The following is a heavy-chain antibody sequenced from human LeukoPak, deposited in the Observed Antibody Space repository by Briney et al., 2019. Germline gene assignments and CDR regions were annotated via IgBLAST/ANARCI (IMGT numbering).Heavy chain of an antibody. CDR1: GGTFSSYA. V-gene: IGHV1-69*04. Sequence: ASVKVSCKASGGTFSSYAISWVRQAPGQGLEWMGRIIPILGIANYAQKFQGRATITADKSTSTAYMELSSLRSEDTAVYYCARDLVVVVAGAFDIWGQGTMVTVSS. CDR3: ARDLVVVVAGAFDI. CDR2: IIPILGIA. D-gene: IGHD2-15*01. J-gene: IGHJ3*02.